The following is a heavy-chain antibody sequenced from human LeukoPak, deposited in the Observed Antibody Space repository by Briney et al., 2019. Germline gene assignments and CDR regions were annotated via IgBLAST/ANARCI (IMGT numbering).Heavy chain of an antibody. CDR1: GFTVSSND. CDR2: FYAGGST. J-gene: IGHJ4*02. CDR3: ARGPGWNYFDY. D-gene: IGHD2-15*01. Sequence: GGSLRLSCAASGFTVSSNDMSWVRQAPGKGLEWVSVFYAGGSTYYADSVKGRFTISRDNAKNTLYLQMNSLRAEDTAVYYCARGPGWNYFDYWGRGTLVTVSS. V-gene: IGHV3-66*01.